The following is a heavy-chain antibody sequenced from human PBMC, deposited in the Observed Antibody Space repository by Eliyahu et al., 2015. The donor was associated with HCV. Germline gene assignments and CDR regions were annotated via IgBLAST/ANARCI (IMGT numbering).Heavy chain of an antibody. CDR2: ISYDGSNK. V-gene: IGHV3-30-3*01. Sequence: QVQLVESGGGVVQPGRSLRLSCAASGFTFSSYAMHWVRQAPGKGLEWVAVISYDGSNKYYADSVKGRFTISRDNSKNTLYLQMNSLRAEDTAVYYCAREDYGDYLVISHYYYYYGMDVWGQGTTVTVSS. D-gene: IGHD4-17*01. CDR1: GFTFSSYA. J-gene: IGHJ6*02. CDR3: AREDYGDYLVISHYYYYYGMDV.